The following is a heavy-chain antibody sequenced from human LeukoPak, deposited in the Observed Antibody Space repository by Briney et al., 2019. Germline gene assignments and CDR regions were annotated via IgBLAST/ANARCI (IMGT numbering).Heavy chain of an antibody. CDR2: MNSSGST. J-gene: IGHJ3*01. CDR1: RAAFTAYY. V-gene: IGHV4-34*01. CDR3: ARGRSSGWYAGSFDV. Sequence: SETLSLTCAVSRAAFTAYYWTWIRQPPGKGLEWIGEMNSSGSTNFNPSLKSRVTISVDTSKNQFSLRLSSATAADTAVYYCARGRSSGWYAGSFDVWGQGTMVTVSS. D-gene: IGHD6-19*01.